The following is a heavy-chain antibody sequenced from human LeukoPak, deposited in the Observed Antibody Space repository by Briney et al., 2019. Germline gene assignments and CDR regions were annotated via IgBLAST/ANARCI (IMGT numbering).Heavy chain of an antibody. CDR1: GGSTSSGDYY. Sequence: PSETLSLTCSVSGGSTSSGDYYWSWIRQHPGTGLEWIGYIYYSGSTYYNPSLKSRLTISIDTSKNQSSLKLSSVTAADTAVYYCARVKRSGHYLDYWGQGTLVTVSS. CDR3: ARVKRSGHYLDY. CDR2: IYYSGST. J-gene: IGHJ4*02. V-gene: IGHV4-31*03. D-gene: IGHD5-24*01.